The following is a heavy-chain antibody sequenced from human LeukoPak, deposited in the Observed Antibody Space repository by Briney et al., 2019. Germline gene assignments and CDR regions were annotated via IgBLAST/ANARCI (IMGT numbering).Heavy chain of an antibody. CDR2: ISSSGGST. V-gene: IGHV3-23*01. D-gene: IGHD3-10*01. J-gene: IGHJ3*02. Sequence: GGSLRLSCAASGFTFSSYAMSWVRQAPGKGLEWVSGISSSGGSTYYADSVRGRFTISRDNAKNSLYLQMDSLRAEDTAVYYCARGGIITSYAFEIWGQGAMVTVSS. CDR1: GFTFSSYA. CDR3: ARGGIITSYAFEI.